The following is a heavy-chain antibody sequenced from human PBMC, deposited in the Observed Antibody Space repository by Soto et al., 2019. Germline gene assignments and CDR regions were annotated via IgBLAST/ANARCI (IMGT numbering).Heavy chain of an antibody. CDR3: ARARIFGVVINWFDP. V-gene: IGHV1-69*13. CDR2: IIPIFGTA. Sequence: SVKVSCKASGGTFSIYAISWVRQAPGQGLEWMGGIIPIFGTANYAQKFQGRVTITADESTSTAYMELSSLRSEDTAVYYCARARIFGVVINWFDPWGQGTLVTVSS. CDR1: GGTFSIYA. D-gene: IGHD3-3*01. J-gene: IGHJ5*02.